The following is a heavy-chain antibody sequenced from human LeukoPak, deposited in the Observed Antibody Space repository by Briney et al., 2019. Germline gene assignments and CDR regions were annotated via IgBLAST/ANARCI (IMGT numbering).Heavy chain of an antibody. J-gene: IGHJ6*03. D-gene: IGHD6-6*01. V-gene: IGHV3-30*04. Sequence: GGSLRLSCAASGFTFSSYAMHWVRQAPGKGLEWVAVISYDGSNKYYADSVKGRFTISRDNSKNTLYLQMNSLRAEDTAVYYCARDGSSSRDYYYYYYMDVWGKGTTVTVSS. CDR1: GFTFSSYA. CDR2: ISYDGSNK. CDR3: ARDGSSSRDYYYYYYMDV.